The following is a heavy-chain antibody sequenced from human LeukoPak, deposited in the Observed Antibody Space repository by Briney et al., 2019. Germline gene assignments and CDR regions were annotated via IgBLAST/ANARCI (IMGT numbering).Heavy chain of an antibody. Sequence: GGSLRHSCAASRFPFSSFAFHWVRQAPGKGLEWVAIISHDGSTNHYADSVKGRFTISRDNSNNSLYLQMTSLSAEDTAVYYCARARGKWHLLPLDYWGQGALVTVSS. CDR3: ARARGKWHLLPLDY. CDR2: ISHDGSTN. CDR1: RFPFSSFA. J-gene: IGHJ4*02. V-gene: IGHV3-30*04. D-gene: IGHD5-12*01.